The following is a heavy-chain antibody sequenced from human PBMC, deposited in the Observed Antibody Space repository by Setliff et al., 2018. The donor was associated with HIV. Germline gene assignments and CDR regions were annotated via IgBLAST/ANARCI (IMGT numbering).Heavy chain of an antibody. CDR3: AKGEATLNTPLDY. V-gene: IGHV3-74*01. CDR1: GFTFSSYW. CDR2: IRFNGRNI. D-gene: IGHD1-26*01. J-gene: IGHJ4*02. Sequence: HPGGSLRLSCAASGFTFSSYWMHWVRQAPGKGLVWFSGIRFNGRNIAYAGSVKGRFTISRDSAKNSLYLHMNSLRSEDTAIYYCAKGEATLNTPLDYWGQRTLVTVSS.